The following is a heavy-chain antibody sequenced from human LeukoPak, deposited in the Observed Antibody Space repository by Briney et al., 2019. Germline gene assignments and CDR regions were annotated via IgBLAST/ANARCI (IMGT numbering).Heavy chain of an antibody. V-gene: IGHV3-23*01. CDR3: AKVEDSSGYYFDY. CDR1: GFTFSSYA. D-gene: IGHD3-22*01. J-gene: IGHJ4*02. Sequence: GGSLRLSCAASGFTFSSYAMSWVRQAPGKGLEWVSAISGSGSSTYHADSVKGRFTISRDNSKNTLYLQMNSLRAEDTAVYYCAKVEDSSGYYFDYWGQGTLVTVSS. CDR2: ISGSGSST.